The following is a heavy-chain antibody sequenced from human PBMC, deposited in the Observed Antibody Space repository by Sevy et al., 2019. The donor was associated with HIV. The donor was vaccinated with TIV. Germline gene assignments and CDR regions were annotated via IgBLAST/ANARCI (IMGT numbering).Heavy chain of an antibody. Sequence: GGSLSLSCTASGFSFSTYMMNWVRQAPGKGLEWVASISYSSNYIYYADSLKGRFTISRDNAKNSLFLQMNSLRAEDTAVYYCARPYGSGSWEAFDVWGQGTMVTVSS. CDR1: GFSFSTYM. D-gene: IGHD3-10*01. CDR3: ARPYGSGSWEAFDV. V-gene: IGHV3-21*03. J-gene: IGHJ3*01. CDR2: ISYSSNYI.